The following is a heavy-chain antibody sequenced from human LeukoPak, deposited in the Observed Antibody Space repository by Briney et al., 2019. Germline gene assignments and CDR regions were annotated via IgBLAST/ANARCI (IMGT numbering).Heavy chain of an antibody. CDR2: INSNSGAR. Sequence: ASVKVSCKASGYTFNGYYMHWVRQAPGQGLESMGWINSNSGARNYAQKFQGRVTMCRDTSINTAYMELSRLTSDDTAVYYCARGRGGATTGLDHWGQGALVTVSS. V-gene: IGHV1-2*02. CDR1: GYTFNGYY. D-gene: IGHD1-26*01. J-gene: IGHJ4*02. CDR3: ARGRGGATTGLDH.